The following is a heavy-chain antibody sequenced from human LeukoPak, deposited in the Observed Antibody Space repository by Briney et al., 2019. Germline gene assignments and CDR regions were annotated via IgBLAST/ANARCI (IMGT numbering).Heavy chain of an antibody. Sequence: GASVKVSCKASGYTFTGYYMHWVRQAPGQGLEWRGGINPNSGGTNYAQKFQGRVTMTRDTSISTAYMELSRLRSDDTAVYYCARRRDIAAASYFDYWGQGSLVTVSP. CDR3: ARRRDIAAASYFDY. J-gene: IGHJ4*02. V-gene: IGHV1-2*02. CDR1: GYTFTGYY. D-gene: IGHD6-13*01. CDR2: INPNSGGT.